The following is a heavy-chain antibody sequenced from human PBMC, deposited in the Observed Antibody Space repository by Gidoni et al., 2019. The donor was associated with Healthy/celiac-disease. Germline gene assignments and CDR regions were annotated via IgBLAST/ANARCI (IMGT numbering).Heavy chain of an antibody. CDR3: AKDMSGDIVGATTAIDY. D-gene: IGHD1-26*01. CDR1: GFTFDDYT. V-gene: IGHV3-43*01. Sequence: EVQLVESGGVVVQPGGSLRLSCAASGFTFDDYTMHWVRQAPGKGLGWVSLISWDGGSTYYADSVKGRFTISRDNSKNSLYLQMNSLRTEDTALYYCAKDMSGDIVGATTAIDYWGQGTLVTVSS. J-gene: IGHJ4*02. CDR2: ISWDGGST.